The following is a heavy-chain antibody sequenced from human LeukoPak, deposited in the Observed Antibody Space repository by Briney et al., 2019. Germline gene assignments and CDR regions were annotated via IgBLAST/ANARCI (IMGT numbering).Heavy chain of an antibody. CDR2: IYWDDDK. J-gene: IGHJ4*02. V-gene: IGHV2-5*02. D-gene: IGHD3-3*01. Sequence: SGPTLVKPTQTVTLTCTFSGFSLSTSGVGVGCMRQPPGKALEWHALIYWDDDKRYSPSLKSRLTITKDTSKNQVVLTMTNMDPVDTATYYCAHGRITIFGVVTYPFDYWGQGTLVTVSS. CDR1: GFSLSTSGVG. CDR3: AHGRITIFGVVTYPFDY.